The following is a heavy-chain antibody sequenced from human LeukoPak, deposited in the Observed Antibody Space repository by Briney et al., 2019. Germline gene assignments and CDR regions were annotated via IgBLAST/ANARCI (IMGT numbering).Heavy chain of an antibody. CDR2: IYYSGST. V-gene: IGHV4-59*01. CDR1: GGSISSDY. D-gene: IGHD4-17*01. Sequence: SETLSLTCTVSGGSISSDYGSWIRQPPGKGLEWIGYIYYSGSTNYNPSLKSRVTISVDTSKNQFSLKLSSVTAADTAVYYCARSDYGDKGGFDYWGQGTLVTVSS. CDR3: ARSDYGDKGGFDY. J-gene: IGHJ4*02.